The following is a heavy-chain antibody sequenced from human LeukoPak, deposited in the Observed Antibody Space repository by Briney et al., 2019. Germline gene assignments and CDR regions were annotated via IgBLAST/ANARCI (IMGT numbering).Heavy chain of an antibody. V-gene: IGHV4-59*01. J-gene: IGHJ6*03. CDR3: ARAYYGSGSYYKFYYYYYMDV. CDR1: GGSISSYY. D-gene: IGHD3-10*01. CDR2: IYYSGST. Sequence: SETLSLTCTVSGGSISSYYWSWIRQPPGQGLEWIGYIYYSGSTNYNPSLKSRVTISVDTSKDQFSLKLSSVTAADTAVYYCARAYYGSGSYYKFYYYYYMDVWGKGTTVTVSS.